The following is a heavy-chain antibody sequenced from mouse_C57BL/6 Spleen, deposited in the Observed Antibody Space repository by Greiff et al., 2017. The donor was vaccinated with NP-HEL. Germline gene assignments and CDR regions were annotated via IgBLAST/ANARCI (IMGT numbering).Heavy chain of an antibody. D-gene: IGHD2-5*01. CDR2: IDPSDSYT. CDR3: AGAYYSNYVGFAY. Sequence: QVQLQQPGAELVRPGTSVKLSCKASGYTFTSYWMHWVKQRPGQGLEWIGVIDPSDSYTNYNQKFKGKATLTVDTSSSTAYMQLSSLTSADSAVYYCAGAYYSNYVGFAYWGQGTLVTVSA. CDR1: GYTFTSYW. J-gene: IGHJ3*01. V-gene: IGHV1-59*01.